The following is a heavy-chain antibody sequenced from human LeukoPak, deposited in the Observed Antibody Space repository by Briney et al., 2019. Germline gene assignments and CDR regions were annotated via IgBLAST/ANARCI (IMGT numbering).Heavy chain of an antibody. J-gene: IGHJ4*02. D-gene: IGHD3-10*01. V-gene: IGHV3-23*01. CDR1: GFTFSSYA. CDR2: ISGSGGTT. CDR3: ARYGSGTSYITNYFDY. Sequence: GGSLRLSCAASGFTFSSYAMSWVRQAPGRGLEWVSGISGSGGTTYYADSVKGRFTISRDNAKNSLYLQMKSLRDEDTAVCYCARYGSGTSYITNYFDYWGQGTLVTVSS.